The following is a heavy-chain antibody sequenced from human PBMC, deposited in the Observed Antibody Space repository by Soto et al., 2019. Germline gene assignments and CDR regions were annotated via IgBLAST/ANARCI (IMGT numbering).Heavy chain of an antibody. V-gene: IGHV1-69*04. CDR2: ISPILGIA. Sequence: ASVKVSCKASGGTVSSYAISWVRQAPGQGLEWMGRISPILGIANYAQKFQGRVTITAAKSTCTAYMELNSLRSEDTAVYYCARENHRYFDWLFGWFDPWGQGTLVTVSS. CDR3: ARENHRYFDWLFGWFDP. CDR1: GGTVSSYA. D-gene: IGHD3-9*01. J-gene: IGHJ5*02.